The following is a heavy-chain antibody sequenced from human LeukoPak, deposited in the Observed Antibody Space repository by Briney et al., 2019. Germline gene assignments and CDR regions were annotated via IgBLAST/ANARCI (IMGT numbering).Heavy chain of an antibody. Sequence: GASVKVSCKASGYTFTSYGISWVRQAPGQGLEWMGWISAYNGNTNYAQKLQGRVTMTTDTSTNTAYMELRSLRSDDTATYYCAREGLGYCTGGSCSAFDYWGQGALVTVSS. CDR2: ISAYNGNT. J-gene: IGHJ4*02. CDR1: GYTFTSYG. CDR3: AREGLGYCTGGSCSAFDY. D-gene: IGHD2-15*01. V-gene: IGHV1-18*01.